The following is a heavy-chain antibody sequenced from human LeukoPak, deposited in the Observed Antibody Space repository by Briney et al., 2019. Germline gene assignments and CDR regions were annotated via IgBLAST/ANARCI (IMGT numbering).Heavy chain of an antibody. J-gene: IGHJ4*02. D-gene: IGHD6-19*01. Sequence: GGSLRLSCAGSGFTFGTYSMNWVRQAPGKGLEWVSSISGGGGNILYADSLKGRFTISRDNSKNALYLQMNSLRAEDTAVYYCARDDSGGLTDFWGRGTLVTVSS. CDR1: GFTFGTYS. CDR2: ISGGGGNI. V-gene: IGHV3-21*01. CDR3: ARDDSGGLTDF.